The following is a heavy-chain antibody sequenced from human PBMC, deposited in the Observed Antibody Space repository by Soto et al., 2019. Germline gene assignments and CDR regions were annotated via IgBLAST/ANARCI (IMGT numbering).Heavy chain of an antibody. D-gene: IGHD5-18*01. CDR2: IYYGVYT. CDR1: GDSVTGSSYY. J-gene: IGHJ6*02. Sequence: QVQLRESGPGLVKPSETLSLTCAVSGDSVTGSSYYWSWVRQSPGKGLEWNAYIYYGVYTNYNPSLTSRLTISADTSKKQFSLKLSFVTASDSAVYFCAAGKVSVNSYGSPLPYHYYGLDVWGQGTMVTVSS. CDR3: AAGKVSVNSYGSPLPYHYYGLDV. V-gene: IGHV4-61*01.